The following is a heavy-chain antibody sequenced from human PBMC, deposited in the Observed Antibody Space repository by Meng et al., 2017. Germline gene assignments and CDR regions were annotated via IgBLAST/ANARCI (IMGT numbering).Heavy chain of an antibody. V-gene: IGHV6-1*01. D-gene: IGHD1-26*01. Sequence: QTPGPGLVSPSPLLSLRCALSGDSVSSNSAAWNWIRQSPSRGLEWLGRAYYRSKWYHDYAESVKSRISIDPDTSKNQFSLQLRSVTPEDSAVYYCARGSYSFDSWGQRTLVTVSS. J-gene: IGHJ4*02. CDR2: AYYRSKWYH. CDR3: ARGSYSFDS. CDR1: GDSVSSNSAA.